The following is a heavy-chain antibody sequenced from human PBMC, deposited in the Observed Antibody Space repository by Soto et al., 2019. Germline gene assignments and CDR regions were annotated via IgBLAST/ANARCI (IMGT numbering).Heavy chain of an antibody. J-gene: IGHJ4*02. D-gene: IGHD5-18*01. CDR1: GYSFTAYW. V-gene: IGHV5-51*01. CDR2: IYPGESDT. Sequence: PGESLKISCRASGYSFTAYWIAWVRQMPGKGLEWMGIIYPGESDTRYSPSFQGKVTISADKSISTAYLQWSSLKASDTAMYYCARLLNTATVTDPDYWGQGPLVTVSS. CDR3: ARLLNTATVTDPDY.